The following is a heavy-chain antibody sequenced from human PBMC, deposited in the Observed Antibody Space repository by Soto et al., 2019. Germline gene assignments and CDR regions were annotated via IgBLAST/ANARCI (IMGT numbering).Heavy chain of an antibody. CDR2: INAGNGNT. J-gene: IGHJ5*02. CDR1: GYTFTSYA. CDR3: ARAVNHYSSLSTAGSTSNWFDP. V-gene: IGHV1-3*01. D-gene: IGHD6-6*01. Sequence: QVQLVQSGAEVKKPGASVKVSCKASGYTFTSYAMHWVRQAPGQRLEWMGWINAGNGNTKYSQKFQGRVTITRDTSASTAYMELSSLRSEDTAVYYCARAVNHYSSLSTAGSTSNWFDPWGQGTLVTVSS.